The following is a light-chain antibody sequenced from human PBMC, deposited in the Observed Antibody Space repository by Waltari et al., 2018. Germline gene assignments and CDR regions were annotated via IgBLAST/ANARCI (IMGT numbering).Light chain of an antibody. CDR1: DTSTKY. Sequence: IKMTQSTSSLSASVGDRVPPTSRSSDTSTKYLNWYQQRPTEAPNLLIHGAPTLQIGVPSRFSGSESGTDFTLTISSLQPGDSGTYYCQQSYNTPWTFGQGTKIEVK. CDR3: QQSYNTPWT. V-gene: IGKV1-39*01. J-gene: IGKJ1*01. CDR2: GAP.